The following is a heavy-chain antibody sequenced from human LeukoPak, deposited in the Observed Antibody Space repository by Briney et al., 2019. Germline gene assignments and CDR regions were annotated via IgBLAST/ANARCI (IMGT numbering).Heavy chain of an antibody. CDR3: ARGAIAPRLLSY. J-gene: IGHJ4*02. V-gene: IGHV4-38-2*02. CDR1: GYPITSGYY. D-gene: IGHD6-6*01. Sequence: PSETLSLTCSVSGYPITSGYYWGWIRQPPGKGLERIGTIYHSGSTYYNPSLKSRVTISVDMSKNQLSLKMSSVTAADTAVYYCARGAIAPRLLSYWGQGTLVTVSS. CDR2: IYHSGST.